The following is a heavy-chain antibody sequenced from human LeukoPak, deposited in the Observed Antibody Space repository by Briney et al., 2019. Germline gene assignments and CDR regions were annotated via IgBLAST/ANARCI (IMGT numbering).Heavy chain of an antibody. Sequence: GGSLRLSCAASGFTFSSYAMSWVRQAPGKGLEWVSAISGSGGSTYYADSVKGRFTISRDNSKNTLYLQMNSLRAEDTAVYYCAKEGGGLEMATIMEFDYWGQGTLVTVSS. CDR2: ISGSGGST. V-gene: IGHV3-23*01. CDR3: AKEGGGLEMATIMEFDY. CDR1: GFTFSSYA. D-gene: IGHD5-24*01. J-gene: IGHJ4*02.